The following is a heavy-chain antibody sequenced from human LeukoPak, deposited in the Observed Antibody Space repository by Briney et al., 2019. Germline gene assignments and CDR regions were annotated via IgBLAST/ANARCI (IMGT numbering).Heavy chain of an antibody. CDR3: ARDRGYSYALDY. CDR2: IYTSGST. J-gene: IGHJ4*02. CDR1: GGSISSYY. D-gene: IGHD5-18*01. V-gene: IGHV4-4*07. Sequence: SETLSLTYTVSGGSISSYYWSWIRQPAGKGLEWIGRIYTSGSTNYNPSLKSRVTISIDTSKNQFSLKLNSVTAADTAVYYCARDRGYSYALDYWGQGTLVTVSS.